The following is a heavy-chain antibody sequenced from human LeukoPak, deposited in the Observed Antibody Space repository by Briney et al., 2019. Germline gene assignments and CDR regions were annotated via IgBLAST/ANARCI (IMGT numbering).Heavy chain of an antibody. J-gene: IGHJ4*02. D-gene: IGHD6-13*01. V-gene: IGHV3-23*01. CDR1: GFTFSNYA. Sequence: QPGGSRRRSCAASGFTFSNYAMSWVRQAPGKGLEWVSTISGSGSSTYYADSVKGRFTISRDNSKNTLFLQMNSLRAEDTAVYYCAKDRAQQLVLDFWGQGTLVTVSS. CDR3: AKDRAQQLVLDF. CDR2: ISGSGSST.